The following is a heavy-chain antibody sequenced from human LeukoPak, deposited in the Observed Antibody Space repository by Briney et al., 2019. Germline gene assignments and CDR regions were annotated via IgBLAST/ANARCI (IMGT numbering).Heavy chain of an antibody. V-gene: IGHV3-23*01. CDR2: ISGSGGST. D-gene: IGHD5-12*01. J-gene: IGHJ4*02. Sequence: GGSLRLSCTASGFTFADYTMSWVRQAPGKGLEWVSAISGSGGSTYYADSVKGRFTISRDNSKNTLYLQMNSLRAEDTAVYYCAKDRSKDIVATIDSFVDYWGQGTLVTVSS. CDR3: AKDRSKDIVATIDSFVDY. CDR1: GFTFADYT.